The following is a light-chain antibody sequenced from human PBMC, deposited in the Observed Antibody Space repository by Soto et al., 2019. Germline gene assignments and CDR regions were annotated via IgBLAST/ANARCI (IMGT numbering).Light chain of an antibody. CDR3: QQSLRIPST. CDR1: QGISTY. J-gene: IGKJ1*01. V-gene: IGKV1-39*01. CDR2: AAS. Sequence: DIQMTQSPSSLSASVGDRVTLTCRAAQGISTYLNWYQQKSGKAPKLLIYAASSLESGVPSRFSGSGSGTDFTLTISSLQPEDSATYYCQQSLRIPSTFGQGTQV.